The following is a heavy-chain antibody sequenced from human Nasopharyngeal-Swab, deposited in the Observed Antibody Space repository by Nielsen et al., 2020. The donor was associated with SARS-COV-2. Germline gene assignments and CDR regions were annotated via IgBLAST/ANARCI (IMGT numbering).Heavy chain of an antibody. CDR3: ARADLLLGGSLDI. J-gene: IGHJ3*02. CDR1: GFTFSSYW. CDR2: IYNDGSVT. V-gene: IGHV3-74*03. Sequence: GESQKISCAASGFTFSSYWMYWVRQDPGKGLVLVSRIYNDGSVTTYADSAKGRFTISRDNAKNTVYLQMNSLRAEDTAVYYCARADLLLGGSLDIWGQGTTVTVSS. D-gene: IGHD1-26*01.